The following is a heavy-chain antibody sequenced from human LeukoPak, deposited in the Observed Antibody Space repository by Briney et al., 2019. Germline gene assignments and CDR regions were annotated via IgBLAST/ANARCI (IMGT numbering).Heavy chain of an antibody. CDR3: ARSVVLMVYVDASDI. Sequence: GGSLRLSCAASGFTFGDFYMGWIRQAPGKGLEWISYITKSGSNIYYADSVKGRFTISRDNAKNSLYLQMDSLRADDTAVYYCARSVVLMVYVDASDIWGQGTMVTVSS. CDR2: ITKSGSNI. V-gene: IGHV3-11*01. D-gene: IGHD2-8*01. J-gene: IGHJ3*02. CDR1: GFTFGDFY.